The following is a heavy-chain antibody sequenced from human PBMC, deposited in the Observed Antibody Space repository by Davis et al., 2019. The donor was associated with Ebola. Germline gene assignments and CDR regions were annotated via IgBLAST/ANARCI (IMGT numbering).Heavy chain of an antibody. V-gene: IGHV1-2*02. CDR1: GYTFTGYY. Sequence: ASVKVSCKASGYTFTGYYIHWVRQAPGQGLEWMGWINPNNGDTKLAQRFQGRVTMTRDTSIGTAYMELSRLRSDDTAVFLCARASPPEYNVWSRNTHYHYFTMDVWGQGTTVTVSS. CDR3: ARASPPEYNVWSRNTHYHYFTMDV. J-gene: IGHJ6*02. D-gene: IGHD2-8*01. CDR2: INPNNGDT.